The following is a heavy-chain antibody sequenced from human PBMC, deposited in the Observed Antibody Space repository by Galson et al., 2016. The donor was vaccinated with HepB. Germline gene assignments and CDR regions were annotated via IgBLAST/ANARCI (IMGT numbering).Heavy chain of an antibody. CDR3: ASLLKWRAGRDDPFNF. D-gene: IGHD1-1*01. CDR2: IDPSDSYN. V-gene: IGHV5-10-1*01. CDR1: GDSFTSYW. J-gene: IGHJ3*01. Sequence: QSGAAVKKPGESLRISCKAAGDSFTSYWISWVRQMPGKGLEGMGTIDPSDSYNHYSPSFQGHVTISADKSITTAYLQWSSLKASDTAMYYCASLLKWRAGRDDPFNFWGQGTMVTVSS.